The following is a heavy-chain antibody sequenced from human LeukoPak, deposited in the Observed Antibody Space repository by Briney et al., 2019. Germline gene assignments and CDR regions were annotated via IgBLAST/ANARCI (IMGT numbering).Heavy chain of an antibody. CDR2: ISSSSSYI. CDR3: ARDGPLDYGDYGYYYYYYGMDV. J-gene: IGHJ6*02. CDR1: GFTFSSYS. D-gene: IGHD4-17*01. Sequence: GGSLRLSCAASGFTFSSYSMNWVRQAPGKGLEWVSSISSSSSYIYYADSVKGRFTISRDSAKNSLYLQMNSLRAEDTAVYYCARDGPLDYGDYGYYYYYYGMDVWGQGTTVTVSS. V-gene: IGHV3-21*01.